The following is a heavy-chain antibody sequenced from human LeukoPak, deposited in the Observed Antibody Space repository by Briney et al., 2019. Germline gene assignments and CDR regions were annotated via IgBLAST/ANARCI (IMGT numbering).Heavy chain of an antibody. CDR2: IYYTGST. CDR3: ARVRGGGVDY. J-gene: IGHJ4*02. D-gene: IGHD2-15*01. CDR1: GDSISSYY. V-gene: IGHV4-59*01. Sequence: SETLSLTCDVSGDSISSYYWSWIRQPPGKGLEWIGYIYYTGSTNYNPSLKSRVTISVDTSKSQFSLRLTSVTAADTAVYYCARVRGGGVDYWGQGTLVTVSS.